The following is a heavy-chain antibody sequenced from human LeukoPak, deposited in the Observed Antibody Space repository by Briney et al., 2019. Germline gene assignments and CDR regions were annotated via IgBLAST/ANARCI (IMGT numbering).Heavy chain of an antibody. V-gene: IGHV1-2*06. CDR3: ARGTYYYDSSGYFDY. J-gene: IGHJ4*02. D-gene: IGHD3-22*01. Sequence: ASVKVSCKASGYTFTNYGISWVRQAPGQGLEWMGRINPNSGGTNYAQKFQGRVTMTRDTSISTAYMELSRLRSDDTAVYYCARGTYYYDSSGYFDYWGQGTLVTVSS. CDR1: GYTFTNYG. CDR2: INPNSGGT.